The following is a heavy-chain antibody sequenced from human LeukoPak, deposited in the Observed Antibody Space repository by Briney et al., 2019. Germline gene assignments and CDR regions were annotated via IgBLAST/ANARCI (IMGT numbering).Heavy chain of an antibody. Sequence: SETLSLTCTVSGGSISSYYWSWIRQPPGKGLEWIGYIYYSGSTNYNPSLKSRVTISVDTSKNQFSLKLSSVTAADTAVYYCARFDPVAVAGAFDYWGQGTLVTVSS. V-gene: IGHV4-59*01. CDR2: IYYSGST. D-gene: IGHD6-19*01. J-gene: IGHJ4*02. CDR3: ARFDPVAVAGAFDY. CDR1: GGSISSYY.